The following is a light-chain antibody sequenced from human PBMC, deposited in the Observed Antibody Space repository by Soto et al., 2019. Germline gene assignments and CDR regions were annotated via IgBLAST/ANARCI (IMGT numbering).Light chain of an antibody. CDR1: QSVSDY. CDR2: GAS. Sequence: EITLTQSPGTLSLSPGERATLSCRASQSVSDYLAWYQQKAGQPPRVLIYGASNRATDIPARFSGSGSGTDFTLTIGRLEPEDSAVYYCQQRSKLPRTFGGGTRVEIK. V-gene: IGKV3-11*01. CDR3: QQRSKLPRT. J-gene: IGKJ4*01.